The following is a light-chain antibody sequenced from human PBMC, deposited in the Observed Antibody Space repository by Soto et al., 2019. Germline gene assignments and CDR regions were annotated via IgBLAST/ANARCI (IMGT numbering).Light chain of an antibody. Sequence: IVMTQSPVTLSVSPGARATLSVRASQSISSNLAWHRQKPGQAPRLLIYSASTRATGVPARFSGSGSGTEFTLTISSLKSEDFAVYYCQQYNNWPPYTFGQGTKVDIK. J-gene: IGKJ2*01. CDR1: QSISSN. V-gene: IGKV3-15*01. CDR2: SAS. CDR3: QQYNNWPPYT.